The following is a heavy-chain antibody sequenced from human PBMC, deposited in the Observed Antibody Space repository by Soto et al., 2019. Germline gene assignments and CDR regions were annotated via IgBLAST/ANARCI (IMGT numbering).Heavy chain of an antibody. CDR3: AKGIRPRRSCGWQYYYYYGMDF. V-gene: IGHV3-30*18. CDR2: ISYDGSNK. D-gene: IGHD6-19*01. CDR1: GFTFSSYG. J-gene: IGHJ6*02. Sequence: PGGSLRLSCAASGFTFSSYGMHWVRQAPGKGLEWVAVISYDGSNKYYADSVKGRFTISRDNSKNTLYLQMNSLRAEDTAVYYCAKGIRPRRSCGWQYYYYYGMDFWGQGTTVPGYS.